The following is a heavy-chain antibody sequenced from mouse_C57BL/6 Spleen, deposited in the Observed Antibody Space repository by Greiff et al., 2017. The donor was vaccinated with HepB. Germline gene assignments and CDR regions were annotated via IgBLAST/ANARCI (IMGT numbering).Heavy chain of an antibody. CDR3: ARHKRGDAMDY. J-gene: IGHJ4*01. CDR2: ISSGGSYT. V-gene: IGHV5-6*02. Sequence: DVKLVESGGDLVKPGGSLKLSCAASGFTFSSYGMSWVRQTPDKRLEWVATISSGGSYTYYPDSVKGRFTISRDNAKNTLYLQMSSLKSEDTAMYYCARHKRGDAMDYWGQGTSVTVSS. CDR1: GFTFSSYG.